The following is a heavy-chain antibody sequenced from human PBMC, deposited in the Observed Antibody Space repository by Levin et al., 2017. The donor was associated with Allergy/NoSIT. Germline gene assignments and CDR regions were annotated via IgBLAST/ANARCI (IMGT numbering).Heavy chain of an antibody. CDR2: IYHSGST. V-gene: IGHV4-30-2*01. J-gene: IGHJ4*02. CDR1: GGSISSGGYS. D-gene: IGHD3-22*01. Sequence: SETLSLTCAVSGGSISSGGYSWSWIRQPPGKGLEWIGYIYHSGSTYYNPSLKSRVTISVDRSKNQFSLKLSSVTAADTAVYYCARGGGDDRNDYWGQGTLVTVSS. CDR3: ARGGGDDRNDY.